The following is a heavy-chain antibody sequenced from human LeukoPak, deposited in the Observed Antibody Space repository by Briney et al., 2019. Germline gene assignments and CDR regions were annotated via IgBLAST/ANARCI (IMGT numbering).Heavy chain of an antibody. CDR1: GGSISSSSYY. CDR3: ASLLNYYESLRDY. J-gene: IGHJ4*02. V-gene: IGHV4-39*01. CDR2: IYYSGST. Sequence: SETLSLTCTVSGGSISSSSYYWGWIRQPPGKGLEWIGSIYYSGSTYYNPSLKSRVTISVDTSKNQFSLKLSSVTAADTAVYYCASLLNYYESLRDYWGQGTLVTVSS. D-gene: IGHD3-22*01.